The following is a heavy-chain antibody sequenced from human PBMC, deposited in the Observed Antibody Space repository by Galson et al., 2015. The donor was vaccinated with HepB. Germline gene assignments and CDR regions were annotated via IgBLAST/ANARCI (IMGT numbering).Heavy chain of an antibody. V-gene: IGHV7-4-1*02. CDR2: INTNTGNT. Sequence: SVKVSCKASGYTFTNYAMNWMRQAPGQGLEWMGWINTNTGNTTYAQGFTGRFVFSLDTSVSTAYLQTSNLKAEDIAVYYCARDLGVAAAGLDYWGQGTLVTVSS. CDR3: ARDLGVAAAGLDY. J-gene: IGHJ4*02. D-gene: IGHD6-13*01. CDR1: GYTFTNYA.